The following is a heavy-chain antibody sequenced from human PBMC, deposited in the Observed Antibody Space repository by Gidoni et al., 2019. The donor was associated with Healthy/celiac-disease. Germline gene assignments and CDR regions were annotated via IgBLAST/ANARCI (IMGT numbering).Heavy chain of an antibody. CDR1: GFTFSSYG. J-gene: IGHJ4*02. D-gene: IGHD4-17*01. CDR3: AREGTDYGDLV. CDR2: IWYDGSNK. Sequence: QVQLVESGGGVVQPGRSLSLSCAASGFTFSSYGMHWVRQAPGKGLEWVAVIWYDGSNKYYADSVKGRFTISRDNSKNTLYLQMNSLRAEDTAVYYCAREGTDYGDLVWGQGTLVTVSS. V-gene: IGHV3-33*01.